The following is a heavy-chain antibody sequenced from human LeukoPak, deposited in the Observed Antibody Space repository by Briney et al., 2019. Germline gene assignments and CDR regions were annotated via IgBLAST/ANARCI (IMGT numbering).Heavy chain of an antibody. CDR2: IYHSGST. CDR3: ARGSDDYGGNCWFDP. CDR1: GGSISSSNW. J-gene: IGHJ5*02. Sequence: PSETLSLTCAVSGGSISSSNWWSWVRQPPGKGLEWIGEIYHSGSTNYNPSLKSRVTISVDKSKNQFSLKLSSVTAADTAVYYCARGSDDYGGNCWFDPWGQGTLVTVSS. V-gene: IGHV4-4*02. D-gene: IGHD4-23*01.